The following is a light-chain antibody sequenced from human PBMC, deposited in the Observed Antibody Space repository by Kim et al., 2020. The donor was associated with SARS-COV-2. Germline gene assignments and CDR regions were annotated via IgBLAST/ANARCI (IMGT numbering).Light chain of an antibody. CDR2: GAS. J-gene: IGKJ1*01. V-gene: IGKV3-20*01. CDR1: QSVSSSY. Sequence: SPGERAPLACRASQSVSSSYLAWYQQKPGQAPRLLIYGASSRATGIPDRFSGSGSGTDFTLTISRLEPEDFAVYYCQQYGSSPWTFGQGPKVDIK. CDR3: QQYGSSPWT.